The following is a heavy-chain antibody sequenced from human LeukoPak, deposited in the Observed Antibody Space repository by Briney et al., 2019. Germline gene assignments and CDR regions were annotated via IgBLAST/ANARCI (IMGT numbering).Heavy chain of an antibody. D-gene: IGHD2-2*01. CDR1: GGTFSSYA. CDR2: IIPIFGTA. V-gene: IGHV1-69*05. J-gene: IGHJ3*02. Sequence: SVKVSCKASGGTFSSYAISWVRQAPGQGLEWMGGIIPIFGTANYAQKLQGRVTMTTDTSTSTAYMELRSLRSDDTAVYYCASYARGGDAFDIWGQGTMVTVSS. CDR3: ASYARGGDAFDI.